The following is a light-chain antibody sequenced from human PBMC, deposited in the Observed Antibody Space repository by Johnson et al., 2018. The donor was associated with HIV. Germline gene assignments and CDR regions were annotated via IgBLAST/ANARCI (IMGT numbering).Light chain of an antibody. Sequence: QAVLTQPPSVSAAPGQKVTISCSGSSSNIGNNYVSWYQQLPGTAPKLLIYDNNRRPSGTPDRFSGSQSGTSATLAITGLQPGDEADYYCGTWDSSQSAAFYVCGTGTKGTVL. CDR2: DNN. V-gene: IGLV1-51*01. CDR3: GTWDSSQSAAFYV. CDR1: SSNIGNNY. J-gene: IGLJ1*01.